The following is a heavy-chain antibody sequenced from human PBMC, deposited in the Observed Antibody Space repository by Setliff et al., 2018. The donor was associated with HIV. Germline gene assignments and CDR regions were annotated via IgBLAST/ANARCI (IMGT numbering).Heavy chain of an antibody. CDR1: GGSFSSNTYS. D-gene: IGHD3-3*01. CDR2: IHSSGTT. V-gene: IGHV4-39*01. Sequence: SETLSLTCTVSGGSFSSNTYSWGWIRQPPGMGLEWIGSIHSSGTTDYNPSLKSRVAMSVDTSRSQFSLKLRSVAAADAAVYYCARHKTNYDFYAFDVWGQGTMVTVSS. J-gene: IGHJ3*01. CDR3: ARHKTNYDFYAFDV.